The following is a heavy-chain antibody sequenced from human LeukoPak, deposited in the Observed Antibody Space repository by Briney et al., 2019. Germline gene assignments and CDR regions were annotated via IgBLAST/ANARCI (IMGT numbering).Heavy chain of an antibody. CDR1: GFTFSSYA. V-gene: IGHV3-30-3*01. J-gene: IGHJ4*02. D-gene: IGHD3-9*01. Sequence: GGSLRLSCAASGFTFSSYAMHWVRQAPGKGLEWVAVISYDGSNKYYADSVKGRFTISRDNSKNTLYLQMNSLRAEDTAVYYCARHFEEVMGLFDYWGQGTLVPVSS. CDR2: ISYDGSNK. CDR3: ARHFEEVMGLFDY.